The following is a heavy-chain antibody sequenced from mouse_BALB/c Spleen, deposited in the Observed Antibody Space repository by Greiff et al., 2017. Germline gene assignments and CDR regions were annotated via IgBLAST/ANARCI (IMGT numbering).Heavy chain of an antibody. Sequence: EVQVVESGGGLVKPGGSLKLSCAASGFAFSSYDMSWVRQTPEKRLEWVAYISSGGGSTYYPDTVKGRFTISRDNAKNTLYLQMSSLKSEDTAMYYCARVSNFFDYWGQGTTLTVSS. CDR1: GFAFSSYD. V-gene: IGHV5-12-1*01. J-gene: IGHJ2*01. CDR3: ARVSNFFDY. CDR2: ISSGGGST.